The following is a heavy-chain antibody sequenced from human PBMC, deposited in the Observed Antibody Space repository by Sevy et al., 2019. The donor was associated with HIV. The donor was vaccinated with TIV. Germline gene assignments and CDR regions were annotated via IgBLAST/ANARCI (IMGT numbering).Heavy chain of an antibody. D-gene: IGHD3-16*01. J-gene: IGHJ4*02. CDR2: ISSYSYI. V-gene: IGHV3-21*01. Sequence: GGSLRLSCEASGFTFTSYSMNWVRQAPGKGLEWVSSISSYSYISYADSVKGRFTVSRDKAKNSLYLQMNSLRAEDMAVYYCARDGGNYFDYWGQGTLVTVSS. CDR3: ARDGGNYFDY. CDR1: GFTFTSYS.